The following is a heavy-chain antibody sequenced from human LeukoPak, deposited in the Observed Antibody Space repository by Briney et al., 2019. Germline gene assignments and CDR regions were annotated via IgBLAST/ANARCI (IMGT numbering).Heavy chain of an antibody. Sequence: PSETLSLTCAVSGYSISSGYYWGWIRQPPGKGLEWIGSIYHSGSTYYNPSLKSRVTISVDTSKNQFSLKLSSVTAADTAVYYCARRSCVMDWGQGTLVTVSS. J-gene: IGHJ4*02. CDR2: IYHSGST. CDR1: GYSISSGYY. V-gene: IGHV4-38-2*01. CDR3: ARRSCVMD. D-gene: IGHD2-21*01.